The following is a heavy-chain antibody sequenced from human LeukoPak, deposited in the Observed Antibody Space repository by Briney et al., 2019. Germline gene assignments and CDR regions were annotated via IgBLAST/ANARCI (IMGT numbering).Heavy chain of an antibody. CDR1: GFTFSSYA. J-gene: IGHJ4*02. CDR2: ISGSGGST. CDR3: AKVFGYSSGYNY. Sequence: GGSLRLSCAASGFTFSSYAMSWVRQASGKGLEWVSAISGSGGSTYYADSVKGRFTISRDNSKNTLYLQMNSLRAEDTAVYYCAKVFGYSSGYNYWGQGTLVTVSS. V-gene: IGHV3-23*01. D-gene: IGHD6-19*01.